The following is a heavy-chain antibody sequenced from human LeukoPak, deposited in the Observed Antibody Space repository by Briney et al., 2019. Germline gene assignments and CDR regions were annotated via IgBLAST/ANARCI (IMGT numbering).Heavy chain of an antibody. V-gene: IGHV6-1*01. CDR3: ARTSGAFTVTDAFDI. Sequence: SQTLSLTCAISGDSVSSKSAAWNWIRQSPSRGLERLGSTYYRSKWYSDYAISLKSRISINPDTSKNQFSLHLNSVTPEDTAVYHCARTSGAFTVTDAFDIWGQGTMVTVSS. CDR1: GDSVSSKSAA. D-gene: IGHD4-17*01. J-gene: IGHJ3*02. CDR2: TYYRSKWYS.